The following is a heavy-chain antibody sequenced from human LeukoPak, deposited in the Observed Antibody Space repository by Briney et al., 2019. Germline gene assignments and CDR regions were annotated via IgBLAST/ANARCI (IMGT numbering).Heavy chain of an antibody. Sequence: PGGSLRLSCAASGFTFSSYGMSWVRQAPGKGLEWVSAISGSGGSTYYADSVKGRFTISRDNSKNTLYLQMNSLRAEDTAVYYCAKDRLYSGGYWNAFDIWGQGTMVTVSS. CDR3: AKDRLYSGGYWNAFDI. CDR2: ISGSGGST. CDR1: GFTFSSYG. D-gene: IGHD5-12*01. V-gene: IGHV3-23*01. J-gene: IGHJ3*02.